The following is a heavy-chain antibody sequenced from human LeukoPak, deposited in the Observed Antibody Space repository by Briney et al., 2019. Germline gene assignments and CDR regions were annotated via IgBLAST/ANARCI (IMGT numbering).Heavy chain of an antibody. V-gene: IGHV4-59*01. D-gene: IGHD2-21*02. CDR1: GGSISSYY. Sequence: SETLSLTCTVSGGSISSYYWSWIRQPPGKGLEWIGYIYYSGSTNYNPSLKSRVTISVDTSKNQFSLKLSSVTAADTAVCYCARATRIVVVTTHDAFDIWGQGTMVTVSS. CDR2: IYYSGST. J-gene: IGHJ3*02. CDR3: ARATRIVVVTTHDAFDI.